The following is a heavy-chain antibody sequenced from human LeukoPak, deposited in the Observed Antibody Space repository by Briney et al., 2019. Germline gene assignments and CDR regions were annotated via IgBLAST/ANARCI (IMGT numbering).Heavy chain of an antibody. J-gene: IGHJ5*02. Sequence: SETLSLTCTVSGYYISSAYYWGWIRQPPGKGLEWIGSIYHSGSTYYNPSLKSRVTISVDTSKNQFSLKLSSVTAADTAVYYCARRSSNYAVVDPWAREPWSPSPQ. CDR2: IYHSGST. D-gene: IGHD6-13*01. V-gene: IGHV4-38-2*02. CDR1: GYYISSAYY. CDR3: ARRSSNYAVVDP.